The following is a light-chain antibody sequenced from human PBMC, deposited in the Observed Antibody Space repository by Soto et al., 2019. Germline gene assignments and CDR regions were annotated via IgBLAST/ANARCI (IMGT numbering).Light chain of an antibody. CDR3: QQYNNWPRT. V-gene: IGKV3-15*01. CDR1: QSVSSN. J-gene: IGKJ2*01. CDR2: GAS. Sequence: EIVMTQSPATLSVSPGERATLSCRASQSVSSNLAGYQQKPGQAPSLLMYGASTRAADIPARFSGSGSGTEFTLTISSLQSEDFAVYYCQQYNNWPRTFGQGTKLE.